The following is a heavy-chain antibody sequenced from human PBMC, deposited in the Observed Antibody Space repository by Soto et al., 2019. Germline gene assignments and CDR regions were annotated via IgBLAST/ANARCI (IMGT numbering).Heavy chain of an antibody. CDR2: IWYDGSKK. D-gene: IGHD1-26*01. V-gene: IGHV3-33*01. CDR1: GFTFNYYG. CDR3: ARGVPGSSPFHYTLAV. Sequence: GGSLRLSCAASGFTFNYYGMHWVRQAPGKGLEWVAFIWYDGSKKYYVDSVKGRFTIYRDDFRKTVDLQMSRLTFEDTAVYYCARGVPGSSPFHYTLAVRGQGTTVTVSS. J-gene: IGHJ6*02.